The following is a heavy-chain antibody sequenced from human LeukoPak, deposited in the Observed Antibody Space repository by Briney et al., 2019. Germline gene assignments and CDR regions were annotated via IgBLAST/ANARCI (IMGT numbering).Heavy chain of an antibody. J-gene: IGHJ4*02. D-gene: IGHD2-21*01. CDR1: GFTFSSYE. Sequence: GGSLRLSCAASGFTFSSYEMNWVRQAPGKGLEWVSATSSSDAGTYHADSVRGRFTISRDNSKNTLYLQMNSLSVEDAAVYYCARAPVTSCRGAYCYPFDYWGQGTLVTVSS. CDR3: ARAPVTSCRGAYCYPFDY. V-gene: IGHV3-23*01. CDR2: TSSSDAGT.